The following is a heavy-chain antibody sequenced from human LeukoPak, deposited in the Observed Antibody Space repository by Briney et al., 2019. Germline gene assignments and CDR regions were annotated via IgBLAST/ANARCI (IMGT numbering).Heavy chain of an antibody. Sequence: PGGSLRLSCAASGFTFSSYAMSWVRQAPGKGLEWVSAISGSGGSTYYADSVKGRFTISRDNSKNMLYLQMNSLRAEDTAVYYCARDMLGRDRNGYYSQYEYFQHWGQGTLVTVSS. CDR1: GFTFSSYA. J-gene: IGHJ1*01. CDR3: ARDMLGRDRNGYYSQYEYFQH. V-gene: IGHV3-23*01. D-gene: IGHD5-24*01. CDR2: ISGSGGST.